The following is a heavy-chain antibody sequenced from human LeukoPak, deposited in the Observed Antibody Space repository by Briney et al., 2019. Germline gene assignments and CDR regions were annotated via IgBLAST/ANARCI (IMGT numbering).Heavy chain of an antibody. D-gene: IGHD3-10*01. J-gene: IGHJ2*01. CDR2: ITSDGSST. V-gene: IGHV3-74*01. Sequence: GGSLRLSCAASGFSFSTTWMHWVRQAPGKGLVWVSRITSDGSSTIYADSVKGRFTISRDNAKNTLYLQMNSLRAEDSAVYYCARDWFYTIDFWGRGALVTVSS. CDR1: GFSFSTTW. CDR3: ARDWFYTIDF.